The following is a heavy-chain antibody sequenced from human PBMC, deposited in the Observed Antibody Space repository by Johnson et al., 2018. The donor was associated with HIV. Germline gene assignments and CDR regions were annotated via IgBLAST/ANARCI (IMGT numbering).Heavy chain of an antibody. CDR2: ISYDGSNK. D-gene: IGHD1-26*01. V-gene: IGHV3-30-3*01. Sequence: QVQLVESGGGVVQPGRSLRLSCAASGFTFSSYAMHWVRQAPGKGLEWVAVISYDGSNKYYADSVRGRFTISRDNSKNTLYLQMKGLRAEDTAVYYCARDKGGIVGYDAFDIWGQGTMVTVSS. J-gene: IGHJ3*02. CDR1: GFTFSSYA. CDR3: ARDKGGIVGYDAFDI.